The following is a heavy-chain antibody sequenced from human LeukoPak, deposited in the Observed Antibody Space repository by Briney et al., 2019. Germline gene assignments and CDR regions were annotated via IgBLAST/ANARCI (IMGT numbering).Heavy chain of an antibody. J-gene: IGHJ4*02. Sequence: ASVKVSCKASGGTFSSYAISWVRQAPGQGLEWVGGIIPIFGTANYAQKFQGRVTITADESTSTAYMELSSLRSEDTAVYYCARSKEGSYGTRGGYYFDYWGQGTLVTVSS. D-gene: IGHD5-18*01. V-gene: IGHV1-69*13. CDR2: IIPIFGTA. CDR1: GGTFSSYA. CDR3: ARSKEGSYGTRGGYYFDY.